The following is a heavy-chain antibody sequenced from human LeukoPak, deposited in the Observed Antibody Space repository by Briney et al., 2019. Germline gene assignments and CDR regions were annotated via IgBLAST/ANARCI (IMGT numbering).Heavy chain of an antibody. V-gene: IGHV3-23*01. CDR1: GFTFSSYA. Sequence: AGGSLRLSCAASGFTFSSYAMSWVRQAPGKGLEWVSAISGSGGSTYYADSVKGRFTISRDNSKNTLHLQMNSLRAEDTAVYYCAKALPDSSGYYYFDYWGQGTLVTVSS. D-gene: IGHD3-22*01. J-gene: IGHJ4*02. CDR3: AKALPDSSGYYYFDY. CDR2: ISGSGGST.